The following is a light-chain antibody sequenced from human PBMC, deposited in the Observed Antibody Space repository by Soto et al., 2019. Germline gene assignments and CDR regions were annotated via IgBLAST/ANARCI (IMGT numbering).Light chain of an antibody. CDR2: DAS. CDR3: QQYNNYWT. J-gene: IGKJ1*01. Sequence: DIQMTQSPSTLSASVGDRVTITCRASESISNWLAWYQQKPGKAPKLLIYDASSLESGVPSRFSGSGSGTEFTLTISSLQADDFATYYCQQYNNYWTFGQGTKVEIK. V-gene: IGKV1-5*01. CDR1: ESISNW.